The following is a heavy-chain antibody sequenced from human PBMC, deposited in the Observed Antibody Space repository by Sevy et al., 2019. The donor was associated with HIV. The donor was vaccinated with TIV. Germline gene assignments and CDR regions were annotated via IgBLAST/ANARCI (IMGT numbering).Heavy chain of an antibody. V-gene: IGHV4-30-4*01. CDR2: FVYSDNF. Sequence: SETLSLTCSVSGDSLSSADYYWSWVRQPPGKGLEWIGYFVYSDNFYYNPSLKSRLTISVDTSKNQFSLKLTSVTAADSAVYYCARSQNVETAPFDYWGQGTPVTVSS. CDR3: ARSQNVETAPFDY. CDR1: GDSLSSADYY. D-gene: IGHD5-18*01. J-gene: IGHJ4*02.